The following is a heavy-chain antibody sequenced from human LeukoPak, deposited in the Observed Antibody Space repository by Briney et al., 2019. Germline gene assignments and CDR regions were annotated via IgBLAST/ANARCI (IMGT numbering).Heavy chain of an antibody. CDR1: GFTFSSYE. CDR2: ISSSGSTI. Sequence: GGSLRLSCAASGFTFSSYEMNWVRQAPGKGLEWVSYISSSGSTIYYADSVKGRFTISRDNYKNTLNLQMNSLRAEDTAVYYCARDIVAPIGGAYYYYMDVWGKGTTVTISS. CDR3: ARDIVAPIGGAYYYYMDV. V-gene: IGHV3-48*03. J-gene: IGHJ6*03. D-gene: IGHD5-12*01.